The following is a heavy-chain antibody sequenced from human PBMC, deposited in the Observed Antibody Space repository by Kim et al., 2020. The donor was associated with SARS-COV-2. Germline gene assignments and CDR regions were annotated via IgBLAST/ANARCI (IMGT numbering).Heavy chain of an antibody. CDR3: AGGSGWLIEY. D-gene: IGHD6-19*01. Sequence: GGSLRLSCAASDITFSSLWMNWLRQAPGKGLEWVGNIKKDGSETKYLDSVKGRLTISRDNAKQSVFLQMDNLRADDTAVYYCAGGSGWLIEYWGQGTLVAVSS. CDR2: IKKDGSET. V-gene: IGHV3-7*05. CDR1: DITFSSLW. J-gene: IGHJ4*02.